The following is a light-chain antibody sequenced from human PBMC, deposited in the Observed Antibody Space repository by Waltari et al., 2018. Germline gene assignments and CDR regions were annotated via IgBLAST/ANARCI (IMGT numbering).Light chain of an antibody. Sequence: QSALTQPASVSGAPGQSITISCTGTPGDGGNSNFVPWYHHHPGKVPKLIIYEVIKRPSGISDRFTGSKSGNTASLSISGLQAEDEADYYCCSYVQKDIWLFGGGTKVTVL. CDR3: CSYVQKDIWL. J-gene: IGLJ3*02. V-gene: IGLV2-23*02. CDR2: EVI. CDR1: PGDGGNSNF.